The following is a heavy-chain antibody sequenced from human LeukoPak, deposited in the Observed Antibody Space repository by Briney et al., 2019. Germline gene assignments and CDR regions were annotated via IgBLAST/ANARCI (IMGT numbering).Heavy chain of an antibody. D-gene: IGHD5-12*01. CDR2: INTNGSST. CDR3: ARHLDGYSSGNGT. Sequence: GGSLRLSCTASGFTFSSYWMHWVRQAPGKGLVWVSRINTNGSSTDYADSVKGRFTISRANAKNTLYLQMNSLRAEDTAVYYCARHLDGYSSGNGTWGHGTLVTVSS. CDR1: GFTFSSYW. J-gene: IGHJ5*01. V-gene: IGHV3-74*01.